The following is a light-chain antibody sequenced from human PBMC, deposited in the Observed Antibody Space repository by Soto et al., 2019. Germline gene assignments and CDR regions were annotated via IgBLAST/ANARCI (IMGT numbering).Light chain of an antibody. Sequence: EIVLTQSPGTLSLSPGERATISCRASRTVDSTYLAWYQQKPGQAPRLLIYAVSTRATGIPDRFSGSGSGTDFTLTISRLEPEGFAVYHCQQYVGSSRTFGQGTKVDIK. CDR1: RTVDSTY. J-gene: IGKJ1*01. CDR3: QQYVGSSRT. V-gene: IGKV3-20*01. CDR2: AVS.